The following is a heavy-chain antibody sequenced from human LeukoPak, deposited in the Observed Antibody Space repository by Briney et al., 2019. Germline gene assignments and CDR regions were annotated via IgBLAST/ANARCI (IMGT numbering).Heavy chain of an antibody. J-gene: IGHJ4*02. CDR1: GFTFSSYT. CDR3: ATLRC. Sequence: GGSLRLSCAASGFTFSSYTMNWVRQAPGKGLEWVSSISSSSTYIYYAESVKGRFTISRDNAKNSLYLQMNSLRAEDTAVYYCATLRCWGQGTLVTVSS. CDR2: ISSSSTYI. V-gene: IGHV3-21*01. D-gene: IGHD4-17*01.